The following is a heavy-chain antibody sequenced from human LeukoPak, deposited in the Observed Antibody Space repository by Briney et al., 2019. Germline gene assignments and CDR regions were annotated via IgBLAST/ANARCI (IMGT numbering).Heavy chain of an antibody. CDR3: ARGLPRDLAAAGTWNY. CDR1: GGSFSVYY. CDR2: INHSGST. V-gene: IGHV4-34*01. D-gene: IGHD6-13*01. Sequence: SETLSLTCAVYGGSFSVYYWSWIRQPPGKGLEWIGEINHSGSTNYNPSLKSRVTISVDTSKNQFSLKLSSVTAADTAVYYCARGLPRDLAAAGTWNYWGQGTLVTVSS. J-gene: IGHJ4*02.